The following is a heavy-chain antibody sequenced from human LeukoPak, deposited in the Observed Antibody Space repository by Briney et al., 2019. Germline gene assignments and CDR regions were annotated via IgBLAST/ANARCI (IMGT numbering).Heavy chain of an antibody. CDR1: GGSIISSSNY. Sequence: SETLSLTCTVSGGSIISSSNYWVWIRQPPGKGLEWIGSIYYDGITYYNPSLKSRVTISVDTSKNQFSLKLSSVTAADTAVYYCVRGGGSYYPFDYWGQGTLVTVSS. CDR2: IYYDGIT. CDR3: VRGGGSYYPFDY. V-gene: IGHV4-39*03. D-gene: IGHD1-26*01. J-gene: IGHJ4*02.